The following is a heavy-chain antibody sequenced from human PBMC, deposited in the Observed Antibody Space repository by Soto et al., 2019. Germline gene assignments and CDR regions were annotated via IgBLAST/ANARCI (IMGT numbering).Heavy chain of an antibody. CDR1: GGSVSSTNW. D-gene: IGHD3-16*01. CDR2: IYYSGST. Sequence: SETLSLTCAVSGGSVSSTNWWSWVRQPPGKGLEWIGSIYYSGSTYYNPSLKSRVTISVDTSKNQFSLKLSSVTAADTAVYYCERESYVQVYWGQGTLVTVSS. V-gene: IGHV4-4*02. CDR3: ERESYVQVY. J-gene: IGHJ4*02.